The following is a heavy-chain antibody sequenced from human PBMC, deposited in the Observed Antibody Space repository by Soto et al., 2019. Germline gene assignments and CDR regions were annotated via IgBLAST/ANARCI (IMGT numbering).Heavy chain of an antibody. CDR3: AREGPQLERREPSYGMDV. D-gene: IGHD1-1*01. Sequence: GGSLRLSCAASGFTFSSYSMNWVRQAPGKGLEWVSYISSSSSTIYYADSVKGRFTISRDNAKNSLYLQMNSLRAEDTAVYYCAREGPQLERREPSYGMDVWGQGTTVTVSS. J-gene: IGHJ6*02. CDR1: GFTFSSYS. CDR2: ISSSSSTI. V-gene: IGHV3-48*01.